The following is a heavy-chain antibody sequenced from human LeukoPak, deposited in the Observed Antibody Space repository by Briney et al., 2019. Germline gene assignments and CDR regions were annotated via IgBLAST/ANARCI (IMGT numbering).Heavy chain of an antibody. D-gene: IGHD3-16*01. V-gene: IGHV1-46*03. CDR1: GYIFTSYY. Sequence: ASVKVSCKTSGYIFTSYYLHWVRQAPGQGLEWLGVVYPSAGTSDPAQRFRARITLSDDTSTSTAYMELRSLKSEDTAIYFCVREYHGGYFDFWGQGTLLTVSS. CDR3: VREYHGGYFDF. CDR2: VYPSAGTS. J-gene: IGHJ4*02.